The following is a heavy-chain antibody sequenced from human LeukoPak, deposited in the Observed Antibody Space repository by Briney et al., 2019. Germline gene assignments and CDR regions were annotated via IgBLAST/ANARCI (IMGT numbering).Heavy chain of an antibody. Sequence: GGSLRLSCAASGFTLDDYAMHWVRQAPGKGLEWVSGISWNSGSIGYADSVKGRFTISRDNAKNSLYLQMNSLRAEDTAVYYCAKTGVNCSSTSCYSEGYFDYWGQGTLVTVSS. V-gene: IGHV3-9*01. CDR1: GFTLDDYA. J-gene: IGHJ4*02. CDR2: ISWNSGSI. CDR3: AKTGVNCSSTSCYSEGYFDY. D-gene: IGHD2-2*02.